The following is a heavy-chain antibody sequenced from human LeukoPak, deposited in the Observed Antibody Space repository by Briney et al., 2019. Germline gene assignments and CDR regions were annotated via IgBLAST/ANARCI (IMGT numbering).Heavy chain of an antibody. J-gene: IGHJ5*02. CDR1: GGSISSRDYY. CDR3: ARVVVASFGTDWFDP. D-gene: IGHD2-15*01. V-gene: IGHV4-30-4*01. Sequence: SETLSLTCTVSGGSISSRDYYWRWIRQPPGKGLEWIGYIYYSGSTYYNPSLKSRVTISVDTSKNQFSLKLSSVTAADTAVYYCARVVVASFGTDWFDPWGQGTLVTVSS. CDR2: IYYSGST.